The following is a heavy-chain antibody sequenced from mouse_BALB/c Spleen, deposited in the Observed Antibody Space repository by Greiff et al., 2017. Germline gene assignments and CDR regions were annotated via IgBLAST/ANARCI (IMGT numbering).Heavy chain of an antibody. CDR2: INPGSGGT. Sequence: QVQLQQSGAELVRPGTSVKVSCKASGYAFTNYLIEWVKQRPGQGLEWIGVINPGSGGTNYNEKFKGKVTLTADKSSSTAYMQLSSLTSDDSAVYFCAREGPSYWGQGTLVTVSA. J-gene: IGHJ3*01. CDR3: AREGPSY. V-gene: IGHV1-54*01. CDR1: GYAFTNYL.